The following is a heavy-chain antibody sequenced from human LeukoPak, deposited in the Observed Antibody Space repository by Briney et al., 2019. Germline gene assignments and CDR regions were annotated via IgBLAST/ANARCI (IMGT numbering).Heavy chain of an antibody. J-gene: IGHJ4*02. V-gene: IGHV3-48*01. CDR1: GFTFSSFY. CDR3: ARDMGASSWHAFDN. D-gene: IGHD6-13*01. Sequence: SAGSLRLSCAVSGFTFSSFYRHWVRQAPGKGLEWVSYISSGGTPTQYADSVKGRFTISRDDAKDSLSLQMNSLIAEDTAVYYCARDMGASSWHAFDNWGQGTLVTVSS. CDR2: ISSGGTPT.